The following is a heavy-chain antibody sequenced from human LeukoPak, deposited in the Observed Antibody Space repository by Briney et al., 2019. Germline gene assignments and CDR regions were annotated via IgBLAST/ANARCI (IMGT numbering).Heavy chain of an antibody. Sequence: ASVKVSCKASGYTFTGYYMHWLQQAPGQGLEWMGRINPNSGGTNYAQKFQGRVTMTRDTSTSTAYMELSRLRSDDTAVYYCARDSDTYDYVWGSYRFDYWGQGTLVTVSS. CDR3: ARDSDTYDYVWGSYRFDY. D-gene: IGHD3-16*02. CDR2: INPNSGGT. CDR1: GYTFTGYY. V-gene: IGHV1-2*06. J-gene: IGHJ4*02.